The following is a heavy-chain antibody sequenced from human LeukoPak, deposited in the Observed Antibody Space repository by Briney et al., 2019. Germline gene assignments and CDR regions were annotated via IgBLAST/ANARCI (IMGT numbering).Heavy chain of an antibody. CDR3: ARDRPLCSSTSCYGIGYYYYMDV. Sequence: TSETLSLTCTISGYSISSGSYYWSWIRQPAGKGLEWIGRIYTSGSTNYNPSLKSRVTISVDTSKNQFSLKLSSVTAADTAVYYCARDRPLCSSTSCYGIGYYYYMDVWGKGTTVTISS. D-gene: IGHD2-2*01. CDR1: GYSISSGSYY. V-gene: IGHV4-61*02. J-gene: IGHJ6*03. CDR2: IYTSGST.